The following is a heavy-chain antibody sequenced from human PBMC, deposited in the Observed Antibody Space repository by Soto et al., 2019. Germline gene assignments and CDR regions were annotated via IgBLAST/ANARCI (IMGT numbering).Heavy chain of an antibody. J-gene: IGHJ4*02. CDR3: APYSSHFDY. D-gene: IGHD6-13*01. Sequence: GGSLRLSCAASEFSFSSYALNWVRQAPGKGLEWVSAISATGTTTYYADSVKGRFTISRDNSKRTLFLQMDSLSPEDTAVYYFAPYSSHFDYREQGTLEAVSS. V-gene: IGHV3-23*01. CDR2: ISATGTTT. CDR1: EFSFSSYA.